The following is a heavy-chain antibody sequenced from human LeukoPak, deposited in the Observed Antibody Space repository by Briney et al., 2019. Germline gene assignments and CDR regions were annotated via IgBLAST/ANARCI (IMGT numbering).Heavy chain of an antibody. CDR2: IRSKAYGGTT. CDR3: TRADILTGYYVYYFDY. CDR1: GFTFDDYA. D-gene: IGHD3-9*01. V-gene: IGHV3-49*04. J-gene: IGHJ4*02. Sequence: GGSLRLSCTASGFTFDDYAMSWVRQAPGKGLEWVGFIRSKAYGGTTEYAASVKGRFTISRDDSKSIAYLQMNSLKTEDTAVYYCTRADILTGYYVYYFDYWGQGTLVTVSS.